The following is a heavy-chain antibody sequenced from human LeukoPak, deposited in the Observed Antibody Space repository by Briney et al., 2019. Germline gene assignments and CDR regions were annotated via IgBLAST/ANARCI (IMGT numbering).Heavy chain of an antibody. J-gene: IGHJ3*02. V-gene: IGHV4-59*01. D-gene: IGHD2-2*01. Sequence: PSETLSLTCTVSGGSISSYYWSWIRQPPGKGLEWIGYIHYSGSTNYNPSLKSRVTISVNTSKNQFSLKLSSVTAADTAVYYCARAGYCSSTSCYHDAFDIWGQGTMVTVSS. CDR1: GGSISSYY. CDR2: IHYSGST. CDR3: ARAGYCSSTSCYHDAFDI.